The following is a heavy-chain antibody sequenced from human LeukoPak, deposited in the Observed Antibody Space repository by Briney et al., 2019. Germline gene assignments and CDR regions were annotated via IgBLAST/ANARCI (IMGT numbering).Heavy chain of an antibody. J-gene: IGHJ4*02. Sequence: ASVKVSCKASGYTLTNYYMHWVRQAPGQGFEWMGQINPIDGGTTYAQKFQGRVTMTRDTSTSTVYIELSSLEPEDTAVYYCARFYYGSGNYPKFDYWGQGTLVTVSS. D-gene: IGHD3-10*01. CDR1: GYTLTNYY. V-gene: IGHV1-46*01. CDR2: INPIDGGT. CDR3: ARFYYGSGNYPKFDY.